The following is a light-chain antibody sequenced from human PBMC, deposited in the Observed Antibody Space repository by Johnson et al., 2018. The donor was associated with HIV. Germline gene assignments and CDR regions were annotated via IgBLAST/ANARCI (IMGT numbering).Light chain of an antibody. CDR2: ENT. J-gene: IGLJ1*01. Sequence: QSVLTQPPSVSAAPGQKVTISCSGSSSNIGNKYVSWYQQLPGTAPKLLIYENTKRPSGIPDRFSGSKSGTSATLGITGLQTGDEADYYCGTWDTSLSPGGVFGSGTNVTVL. CDR3: GTWDTSLSPGGV. V-gene: IGLV1-51*02. CDR1: SSNIGNKY.